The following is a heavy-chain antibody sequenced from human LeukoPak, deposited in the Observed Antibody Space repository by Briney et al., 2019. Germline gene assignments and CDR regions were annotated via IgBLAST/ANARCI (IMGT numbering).Heavy chain of an antibody. J-gene: IGHJ5*02. Sequence: PGGSLRLSCAASGFTFSSYAMSWVRQAPGKGLEWVSAISGSGGSTYYADSVKGRFTISRDNAKNSLYLQMDSLRVEDTAVYYCVSRSMTWYRANNWFDPWGQGTQVTVSS. CDR1: GFTFSSYA. D-gene: IGHD6-13*01. V-gene: IGHV3-23*01. CDR3: VSRSMTWYRANNWFDP. CDR2: ISGSGGST.